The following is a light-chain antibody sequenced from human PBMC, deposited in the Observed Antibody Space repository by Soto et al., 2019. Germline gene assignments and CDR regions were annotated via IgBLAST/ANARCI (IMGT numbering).Light chain of an antibody. CDR3: QQYGSPRFT. CDR2: GAS. Sequence: EIVLTQSPGTLSLSPGERATLSCRASQSVSSSYLAWYQQKPRQAPRLLIYGASSRATGIPDRFSGSGSGTDFTLTISRLEPEDFAVYYCQQYGSPRFTFGPGTKVDIK. CDR1: QSVSSSY. J-gene: IGKJ3*01. V-gene: IGKV3-20*01.